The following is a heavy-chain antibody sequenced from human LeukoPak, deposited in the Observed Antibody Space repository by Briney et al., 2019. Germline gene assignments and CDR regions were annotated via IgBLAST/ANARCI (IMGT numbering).Heavy chain of an antibody. D-gene: IGHD5-18*01. V-gene: IGHV3-13*01. J-gene: IGHJ4*02. CDR2: VSSGHHA. CDR3: VREARGYHYTYFDY. CDR1: GFTLGGHD. Sequence: GGSLRLFCTASGFTLGGHDMHWVRQTRREGLEWVAAVSSGHHAFYGGSVKGRFTVSREDGKNSLYLQMNSLGAGDTAVYYCVREARGYHYTYFDYWGQGSLVTVSS.